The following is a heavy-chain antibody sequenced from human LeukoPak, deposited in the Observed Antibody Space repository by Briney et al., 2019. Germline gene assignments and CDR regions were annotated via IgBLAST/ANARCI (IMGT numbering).Heavy chain of an antibody. V-gene: IGHV3-30*02. Sequence: GGSLRLSCAASGFSFRDYGMHWVRRAPGKGLEWVAFIRYDGKNTKYHVDSVKGRFTISRDNSKNTLYLQMNSLRAEDTAVYYCAGTPSDDIVLRDYWGQGTLVTVSS. CDR1: GFSFRDYG. CDR3: AGTPSDDIVLRDY. J-gene: IGHJ4*02. D-gene: IGHD2-8*01. CDR2: IRYDGKNTK.